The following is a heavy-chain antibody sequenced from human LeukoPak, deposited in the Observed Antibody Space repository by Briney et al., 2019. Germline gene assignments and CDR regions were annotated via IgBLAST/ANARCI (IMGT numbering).Heavy chain of an antibody. CDR3: ARVELDYYYYMDV. D-gene: IGHD1-26*01. J-gene: IGHJ6*03. Sequence: GGSLRLSCVASGFTFSRFEMNWVRQAPGKGLEWISHISTGTYIAYTDSVKGRFTISRDNAKNSLFLQMNSLRAEDTAVYYCARVELDYYYYMDVWGKGTTVTISS. CDR2: ISTGTYI. V-gene: IGHV3-48*03. CDR1: GFTFSRFE.